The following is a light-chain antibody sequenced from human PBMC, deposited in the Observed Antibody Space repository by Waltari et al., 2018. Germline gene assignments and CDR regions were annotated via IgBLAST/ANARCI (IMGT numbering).Light chain of an antibody. CDR2: DVS. CDR3: SSYTRSSSYF. V-gene: IGLV2-14*01. J-gene: IGLJ1*01. Sequence: QSALTQPASVSGSPEQSITISCTGTSSDIGGDNFVSWYQQHPGKAPKLILFDVSDRPSGFSNRFSGSKSGNSASLTISGLQADDEADYYCSSYTRSSSYFFGTGTKVTVL. CDR1: SSDIGGDNF.